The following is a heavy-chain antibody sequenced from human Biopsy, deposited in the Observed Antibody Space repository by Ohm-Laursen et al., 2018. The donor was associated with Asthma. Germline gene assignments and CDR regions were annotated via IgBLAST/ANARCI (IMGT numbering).Heavy chain of an antibody. CDR1: GTHFGSYN. Sequence: SLRLSCSASGTHFGSYNMHWARQAPGKGLEWVAVITFDGSTQHYGDSVKGRFTIPRDNSKNTLYLQMNSLRAEDTAVYYCAKERYYDFWSGYPIWGQGTMVTVSS. D-gene: IGHD3-3*01. CDR3: AKERYYDFWSGYPI. V-gene: IGHV3-30-3*01. J-gene: IGHJ3*02. CDR2: ITFDGSTQ.